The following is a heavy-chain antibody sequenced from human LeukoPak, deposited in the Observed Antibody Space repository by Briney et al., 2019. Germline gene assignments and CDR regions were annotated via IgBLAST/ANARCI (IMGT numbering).Heavy chain of an antibody. CDR2: ISYDGSNK. CDR3: AKDRRIAVAGGEAFDI. Sequence: PGGSLRLSCAASGLTFSSYGMHWVRQAPGKGLEWVAVISYDGSNKYYADSVKGRFTISRDNSKNTLYLQMNSLRAEDTAVYYCAKDRRIAVAGGEAFDIWGQGTMVTVSS. D-gene: IGHD6-19*01. J-gene: IGHJ3*02. V-gene: IGHV3-30*18. CDR1: GLTFSSYG.